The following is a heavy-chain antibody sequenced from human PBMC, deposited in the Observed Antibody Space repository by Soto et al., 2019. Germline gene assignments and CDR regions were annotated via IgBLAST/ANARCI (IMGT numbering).Heavy chain of an antibody. CDR3: VKDPAESGYDEGLYFDY. Sequence: GRSLRLSCSASGFTFSSYAMHWVRQAPGKGLEYVSAISSNGGSTYYADSVKGRFTISRDNSKNTLYLQMSSLRAEDTAVYYCVKDPAESGYDEGLYFDYWGQGTLVTVSS. V-gene: IGHV3-64D*08. CDR1: GFTFSSYA. D-gene: IGHD5-12*01. J-gene: IGHJ4*02. CDR2: ISSNGGST.